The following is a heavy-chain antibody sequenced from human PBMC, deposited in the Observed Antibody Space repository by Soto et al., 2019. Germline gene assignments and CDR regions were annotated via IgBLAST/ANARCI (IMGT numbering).Heavy chain of an antibody. V-gene: IGHV3-48*02. CDR2: ISSSSSTI. D-gene: IGHD2-8*01. CDR1: GFTFSSYS. CDR3: ARAGIVLMVYAAYYFDY. J-gene: IGHJ4*02. Sequence: EVQLVESGGGLVQPGGSLRLSCAASGFTFSSYSMNWVRQAPGKGLEWVSYISSSSSTIYYADSVKGRFTISRDNAKNSLYLQMNSLRDEDTAVYYCARAGIVLMVYAAYYFDYWGQGTLVTVSS.